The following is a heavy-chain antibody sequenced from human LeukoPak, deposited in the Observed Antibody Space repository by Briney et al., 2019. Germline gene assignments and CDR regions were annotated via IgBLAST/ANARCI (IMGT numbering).Heavy chain of an antibody. CDR2: IYHSGNT. Sequence: SETLSLTCAVYGGSFSGYYWSWIRQPPGKGLEWIGEIYHSGNTNYNPSLKSRVTISVDKSKNQFSLKLSSVTAADTAVYYCARRYCSGGSCYSTYFDYWGQGTLVTVSS. CDR3: ARRYCSGGSCYSTYFDY. J-gene: IGHJ4*02. D-gene: IGHD2-15*01. V-gene: IGHV4-34*01. CDR1: GGSFSGYY.